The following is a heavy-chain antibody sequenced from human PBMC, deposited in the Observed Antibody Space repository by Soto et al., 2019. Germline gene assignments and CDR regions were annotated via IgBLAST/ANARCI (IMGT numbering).Heavy chain of an antibody. CDR3: VRGVHLTAADAFDV. V-gene: IGHV5-51*01. D-gene: IGHD1-1*01. CDR2: IYAGDSDT. CDR1: GYSFTTYW. J-gene: IGHJ3*01. Sequence: PGESLKISCKGYGYSFTTYWIGWVRQMPGKGLEWMGIIYAGDSDTRYSPSFQGQVTISVDKSNSTAYLQWSSLKASDTAMYYCVRGVHLTAADAFDVWGQGTMVTVSS.